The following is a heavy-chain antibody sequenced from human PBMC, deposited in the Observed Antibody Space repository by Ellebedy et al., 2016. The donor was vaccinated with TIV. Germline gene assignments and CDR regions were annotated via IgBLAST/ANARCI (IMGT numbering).Heavy chain of an antibody. CDR2: IYNSVIT. J-gene: IGHJ4*02. D-gene: IGHD1-26*01. V-gene: IGHV4-59*08. Sequence: MPSETLSLTCTVSGGSISSNYWDWIRQPPGKGLEWIGYIYNSVITNYNPSLKSRVTMSVDTSKRQLSLKLSSVTAADTAVYYCARRYSGSSYPYFDYWGQGTLVIVSS. CDR3: ARRYSGSSYPYFDY. CDR1: GGSISSNY.